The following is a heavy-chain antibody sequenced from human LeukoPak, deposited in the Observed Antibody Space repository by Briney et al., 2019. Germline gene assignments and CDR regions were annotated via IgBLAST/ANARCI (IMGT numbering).Heavy chain of an antibody. D-gene: IGHD3-10*01. CDR1: GGSFSGYY. V-gene: IGHV4-34*01. CDR3: ARSDGYGLVGI. J-gene: IGHJ3*02. CDR2: IYSSGST. Sequence: SETLSLTCAVYGGSFSGYYWSRIRQPPGKTLEWIGSIYSSGSTYYNSSLKSRVIILIDTAKNHFSLNLSSVTAADTAVYYCARSDGYGLVGIWGQGTMVTVSS.